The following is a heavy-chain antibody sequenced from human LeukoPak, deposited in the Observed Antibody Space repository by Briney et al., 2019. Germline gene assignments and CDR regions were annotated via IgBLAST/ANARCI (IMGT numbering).Heavy chain of an antibody. V-gene: IGHV4-4*09. CDR2: IHTSGSN. CDR1: GGSFSGYY. D-gene: IGHD3-3*01. Sequence: SETLSLTCAVYGGSFSGYYWAWIRQPPGKGLEWIGYIHTSGSNNQYPSLNSRVTISVDKSKNPFSLRLTSVTAADTAVYYCARLSAAVHLGAFDLWGQGTMVTVSS. CDR3: ARLSAAVHLGAFDL. J-gene: IGHJ3*01.